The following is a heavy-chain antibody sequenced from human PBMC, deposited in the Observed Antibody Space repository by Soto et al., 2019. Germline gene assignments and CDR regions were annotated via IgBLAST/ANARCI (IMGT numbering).Heavy chain of an antibody. CDR1: GFTFSPYD. CDR2: ISSSGSTI. Sequence: GGSLRLSCAASGFTFSPYDMNWVRQAPGKGLEWVAYISSSGSTIYYADSVKGRFTISRDNAKKSLDLHMHSLRAEDTAAYYCARDIIMDVWGQGTTVTVSS. J-gene: IGHJ6*02. V-gene: IGHV3-48*03. CDR3: ARDIIMDV.